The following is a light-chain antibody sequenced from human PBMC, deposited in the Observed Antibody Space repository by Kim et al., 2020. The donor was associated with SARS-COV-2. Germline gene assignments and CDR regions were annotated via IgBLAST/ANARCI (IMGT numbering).Light chain of an antibody. J-gene: IGKJ2*01. CDR1: QSVTSSY. CDR2: GAS. V-gene: IGKV3-20*01. Sequence: EIVLTQSPGTLSLSPGERATLSCRASQSVTSSYLAWYQQKPGQAPRVLIYGASGRATGIPDRFSGSGSGTDFTLTISRLEPEDFAMYYCQHYGSSPYAFGQGTKVDIK. CDR3: QHYGSSPYA.